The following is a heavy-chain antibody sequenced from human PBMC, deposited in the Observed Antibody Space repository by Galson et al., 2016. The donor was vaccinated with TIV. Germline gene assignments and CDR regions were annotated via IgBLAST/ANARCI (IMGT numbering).Heavy chain of an antibody. J-gene: IGHJ4*02. CDR1: GFTFGSYG. V-gene: IGHV3-33*01. Sequence: SLRLSCAASGFTFGSYGMHWVRQAPGKGLEWVAVMWFDGSDIYYADSVKGRFTISRDNSKNTLYLQMNSLRGEDTAVYYCARDGYSNGWFTDFWGQGTLVTVSS. CDR2: MWFDGSDI. D-gene: IGHD6-19*01. CDR3: ARDGYSNGWFTDF.